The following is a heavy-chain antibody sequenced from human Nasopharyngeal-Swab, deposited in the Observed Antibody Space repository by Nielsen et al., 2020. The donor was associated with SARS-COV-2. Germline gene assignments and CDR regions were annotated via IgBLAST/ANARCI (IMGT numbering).Heavy chain of an antibody. D-gene: IGHD5-24*01. CDR3: AKVRDGYNQGFDY. Sequence: GGSLRLSCAASGFTFSSFGMPWVRQAPGKGLEWVAVISYDGNNKYYADSVKGRFTISRDNSKNTLYLQMDSLRAEDTAVYYCAKVRDGYNQGFDYWGQGTLVTVSS. CDR2: ISYDGNNK. J-gene: IGHJ4*02. V-gene: IGHV3-30*18. CDR1: GFTFSSFG.